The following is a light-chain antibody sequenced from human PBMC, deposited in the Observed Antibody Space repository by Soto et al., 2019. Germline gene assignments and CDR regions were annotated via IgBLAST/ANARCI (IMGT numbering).Light chain of an antibody. CDR3: QQYGSSIT. Sequence: IVMTHSPGTLSLTPGERAPLSCRASQSVSSSYLAWYQQKPGQAPRLLIYGASSRATGIPDRFSGSGSGTDFTLTISRLEPEDFAVYYCQQYGSSITVGQGTRLEIK. CDR1: QSVSSSY. V-gene: IGKV3-20*01. J-gene: IGKJ5*01. CDR2: GAS.